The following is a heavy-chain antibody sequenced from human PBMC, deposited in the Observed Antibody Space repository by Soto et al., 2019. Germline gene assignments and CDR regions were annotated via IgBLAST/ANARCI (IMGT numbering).Heavy chain of an antibody. V-gene: IGHV1-18*01. CDR1: GYDFTTYG. Sequence: QVHLVQSGAEVKKPGASVKVSCKGSGYDFTTYGITWVRQAPGQGLEWMASISAHNGNTDYAQKLQSRVNVTRDTSTSTAYMELRNLRSDDTAMYYCARGRYGDYWGQGALVTVSS. CDR2: ISAHNGNT. D-gene: IGHD1-1*01. J-gene: IGHJ4*02. CDR3: ARGRYGDY.